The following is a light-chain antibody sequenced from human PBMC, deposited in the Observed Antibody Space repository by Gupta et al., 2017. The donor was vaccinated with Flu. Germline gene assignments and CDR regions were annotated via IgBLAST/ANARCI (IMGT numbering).Light chain of an antibody. V-gene: IGLV2-14*04. CDR3: SSYTSSSTQI. Sequence: SITISCTGTSSDVGGFNYVSWYQQHPGKVPKLMIFDVSNRPSGVSNRFSGSKSGNTASLTISGLQAEDEADYYCSSYTSSSTQIFGGGTKLTVL. CDR2: DVS. J-gene: IGLJ2*01. CDR1: SSDVGGFNY.